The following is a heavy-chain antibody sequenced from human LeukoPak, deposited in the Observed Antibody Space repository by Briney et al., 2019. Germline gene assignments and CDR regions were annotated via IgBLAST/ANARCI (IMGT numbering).Heavy chain of an antibody. D-gene: IGHD3-10*01. V-gene: IGHV4-34*01. CDR1: GGSFSGYY. CDR2: INHSGST. J-gene: IGHJ4*02. CDR3: ARVVVGEARGYFDY. Sequence: DPSETLSLTCAVYGGSFSGYYWSWIRQPPGRGLEWIGEINHSGSTNYNPSLKSRVTISVDTSKNQFSLKLSSVTAADTAVYYCARVVVGEARGYFDYWGQGTLVTVSS.